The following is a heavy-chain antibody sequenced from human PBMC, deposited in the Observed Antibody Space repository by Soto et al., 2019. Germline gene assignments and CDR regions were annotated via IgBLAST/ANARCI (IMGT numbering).Heavy chain of an antibody. CDR3: AREGTYCSGGSCYPHFDY. Sequence: QVQLVESGGGGVQPGRSLRLSCAASGFTFSSYGMHWVHQAPGKGLGWWAVIWYDGSNKYYADSVKGRFTISRDNSKNTLYLHMNSLRAEDTAVYYCAREGTYCSGGSCYPHFDYWGQGTLVTVSS. CDR2: IWYDGSNK. V-gene: IGHV3-33*01. J-gene: IGHJ4*02. CDR1: GFTFSSYG. D-gene: IGHD2-15*01.